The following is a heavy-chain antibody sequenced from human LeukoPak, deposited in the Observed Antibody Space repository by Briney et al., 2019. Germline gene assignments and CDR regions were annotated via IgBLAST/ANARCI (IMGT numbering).Heavy chain of an antibody. CDR2: INCNGGST. Sequence: GGSLRLSCAASGFTFTSAGMSWVRQAPGKGLEWVSWINCNGGSTGYADSVKGRFTISRDNAKNSLYLHMNSLRLEDTALYHCARGGYCSSTSCYTNYYYGMDVWGQGATVTVPS. J-gene: IGHJ6*02. V-gene: IGHV3-20*01. D-gene: IGHD2-2*02. CDR3: ARGGYCSSTSCYTNYYYGMDV. CDR1: GFTFTSAG.